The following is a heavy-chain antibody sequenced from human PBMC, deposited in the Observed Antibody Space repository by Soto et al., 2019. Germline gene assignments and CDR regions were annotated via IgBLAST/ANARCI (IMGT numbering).Heavy chain of an antibody. Sequence: GGSLRLSCAASGFTFSGHTINWVRQAPGKGLEWVSSVSRSSSYIYYADSVKGRFTVSRDDAEKSLYLQMNSLRAEDTAIYYCARCMGFDGSGYAFFDSWGQETQVTVSS. V-gene: IGHV3-21*01. D-gene: IGHD3-10*01. J-gene: IGHJ4*02. CDR2: VSRSSSYI. CDR1: GFTFSGHT. CDR3: ARCMGFDGSGYAFFDS.